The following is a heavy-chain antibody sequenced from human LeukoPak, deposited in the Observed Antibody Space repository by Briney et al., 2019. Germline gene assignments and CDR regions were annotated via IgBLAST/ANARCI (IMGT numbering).Heavy chain of an antibody. V-gene: IGHV4-59*08. CDR3: ARLAGDAYNYDACDI. D-gene: IGHD5-24*01. CDR2: IYYRGNT. J-gene: IGHJ3*02. Sequence: SETLSLTCAVSGGSISTYYWSWIRQPPGKGLEWIGYIYYRGNTNYNPSLQSRVSISVDTSKNQFSLKLTSVTAADTAVYYCARLAGDAYNYDACDIWGQGTMVTVSS. CDR1: GGSISTYY.